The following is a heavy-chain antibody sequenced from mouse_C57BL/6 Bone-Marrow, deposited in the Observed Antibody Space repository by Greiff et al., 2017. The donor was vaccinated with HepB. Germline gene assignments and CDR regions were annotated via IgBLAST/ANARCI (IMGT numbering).Heavy chain of an antibody. V-gene: IGHV3-6*01. J-gene: IGHJ4*01. CDR3: ARAWGNYGGAMDY. Sequence: VQLQQSGPGLVKPSQSLSLTCSVTGYSITSGYYWNWIRQFPGNKLEWMGYISYDGSNNYNPSLKNRISITRDTSKNQFFLKLNSVTTEDTATYYCARAWGNYGGAMDYWGQGTSVTVSS. CDR1: GYSITSGYY. D-gene: IGHD2-1*01. CDR2: ISYDGSN.